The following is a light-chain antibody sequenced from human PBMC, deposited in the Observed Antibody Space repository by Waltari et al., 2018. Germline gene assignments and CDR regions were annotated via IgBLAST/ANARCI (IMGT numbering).Light chain of an antibody. V-gene: IGKV2D-29*01. J-gene: IGKJ2*01. CDR3: MQSIQLPRT. CDR1: QSLLFSDVKTY. Sequence: EIVMAQTPLSLSVTPGQPASISCKSSQSLLFSDVKTYLFWFLQKQGQPPKLLIYEVSNRFSGVPDRFSGSGSGTDFTLKISRVEAEDVGIYYCMQSIQLPRTFGQGTKLEIK. CDR2: EVS.